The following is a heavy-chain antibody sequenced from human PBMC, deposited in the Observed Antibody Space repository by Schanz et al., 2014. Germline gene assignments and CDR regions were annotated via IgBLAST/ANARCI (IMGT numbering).Heavy chain of an antibody. D-gene: IGHD2-2*01. V-gene: IGHV3-11*04. CDR1: GFPFSDYF. CDR3: ARESSNDIVLVPGAVFDH. CDR2: IGNGGVTI. Sequence: QVQLVDSGGGVVQPGKSLRLSCTASGFPFSDYFMAWIRQPPGRGLEWVSYIGNGGVTIYYADSVKGRFTISRDNSKNTVYLQMNSLRPGDTAVYYCARESSNDIVLVPGAVFDHWGQGILVTDSS. J-gene: IGHJ4*02.